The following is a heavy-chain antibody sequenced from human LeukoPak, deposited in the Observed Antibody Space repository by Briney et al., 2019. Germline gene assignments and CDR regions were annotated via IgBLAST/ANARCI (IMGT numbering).Heavy chain of an antibody. J-gene: IGHJ4*02. CDR3: ARAGGATRRSTPFDY. CDR2: IYTSGST. D-gene: IGHD1-26*01. CDR1: GGSISSYY. V-gene: IGHV4-4*07. Sequence: NPSETLSLTCTVSGGSISSYYWSWIRQPAGKGLEWIGRIYTSGSTNYNPSLKSRVTMSVDTSKNQFSLKLSSVTAADTAVYYCARAGGATRRSTPFDYWGQGTLVTVSS.